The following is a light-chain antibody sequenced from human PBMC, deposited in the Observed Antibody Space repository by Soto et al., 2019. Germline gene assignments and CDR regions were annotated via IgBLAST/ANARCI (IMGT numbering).Light chain of an antibody. J-gene: IGKJ4*01. CDR2: DAS. Sequence: EIVLTQSPATLSLSPGARATLSCRASQSVSSYLAWYQQKPGQAPRLLIYDASNRATGIPARFSGSGSGTDFTLTISSLEPEDFAVYYCQQRSNWLALTFGGGTKVDIK. V-gene: IGKV3-11*01. CDR3: QQRSNWLALT. CDR1: QSVSSY.